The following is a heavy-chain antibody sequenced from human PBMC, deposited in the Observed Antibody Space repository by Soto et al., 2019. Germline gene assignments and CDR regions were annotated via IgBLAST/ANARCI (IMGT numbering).Heavy chain of an antibody. CDR3: VRGEVPAD. D-gene: IGHD1-26*01. J-gene: IGHJ4*02. V-gene: IGHV3-21*01. Sequence: LRHAFAASGFSFSSYNVNWVRQAPGKGLEWVSSISSGSSYRYYADSVKGRFTISRDNAKKSLFLQMNSLRGEDTAVYYCVRGEVPADWGQGTLVTVSS. CDR2: ISSGSSYR. CDR1: GFSFSSYN.